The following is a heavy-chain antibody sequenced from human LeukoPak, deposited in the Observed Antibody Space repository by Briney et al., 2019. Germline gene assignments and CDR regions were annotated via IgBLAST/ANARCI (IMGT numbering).Heavy chain of an antibody. Sequence: GASVKVSCKASGGTFSSYAISWVRQAPGQGLEWMGWISAYNGNTNYAQKLQGRVTMTTDTSTSTAYMELSSLRSDDTAVYYCAREMCVVVTECNWFDPWGQGTLVTVSS. V-gene: IGHV1-18*01. CDR2: ISAYNGNT. CDR3: AREMCVVVTECNWFDP. CDR1: GGTFSSYA. J-gene: IGHJ5*02. D-gene: IGHD2-21*02.